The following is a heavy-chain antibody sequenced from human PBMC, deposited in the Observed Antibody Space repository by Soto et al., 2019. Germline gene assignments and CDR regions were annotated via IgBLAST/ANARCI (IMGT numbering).Heavy chain of an antibody. V-gene: IGHV3-7*01. D-gene: IGHD5-12*01. CDR2: IKQDGSEK. CDR3: ARGHPPLRVATSYGSFDY. Sequence: GGSLRLSCAASGFTFSSYWMSWVRQAPGKGLEWVANIKQDGSEKYYVDSVKGRFTISRDNAKNSLYLQMNSLRAEDTAVYYCARGHPPLRVATSYGSFDYWGQGTLVTVSS. CDR1: GFTFSSYW. J-gene: IGHJ4*02.